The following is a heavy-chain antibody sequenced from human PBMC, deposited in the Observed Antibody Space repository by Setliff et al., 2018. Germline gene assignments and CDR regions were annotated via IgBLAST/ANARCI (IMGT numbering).Heavy chain of an antibody. V-gene: IGHV4-59*08. Sequence: PSETLSLTCIVSGGSINSYYWNWIRQPPGKGLEWIGYIYYSGNSNYDTNYNPSLKSRVTISVDTSKNQFSLRLSSVTAADTAVYYCARLRKSTTAIDYWGQGTLVTVSS. CDR2: IYYSGNSNYDT. J-gene: IGHJ4*02. CDR1: GGSINSYY. CDR3: ARLRKSTTAIDY. D-gene: IGHD1-26*01.